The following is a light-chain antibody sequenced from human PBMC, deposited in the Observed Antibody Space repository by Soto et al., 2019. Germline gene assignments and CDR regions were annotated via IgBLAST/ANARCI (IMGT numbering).Light chain of an antibody. Sequence: QSALTQPASVSGSPGQSITISCTGTTSDVGVYNYVSWYQQHPGKAPKLIIYDVTERPSGVPDRFSGSKSGNTASLTVSGLQAEDEADYYCSSYAGSNNLVFGGGTQLTVL. CDR1: TSDVGVYNY. J-gene: IGLJ2*01. CDR3: SSYAGSNNLV. V-gene: IGLV2-8*01. CDR2: DVT.